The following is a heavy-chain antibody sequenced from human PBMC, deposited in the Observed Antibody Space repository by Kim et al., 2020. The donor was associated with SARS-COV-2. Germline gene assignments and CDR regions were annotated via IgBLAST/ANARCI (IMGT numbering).Heavy chain of an antibody. CDR2: NNYGTNN. J-gene: IGHJ4*02. CDR3: TTAFEY. Sequence: NNYGTNNYYADSAECRFTISRDNAKNTVYLQMNSLGAEDTAVYYCTTAFEYWGQGTLVTVSS. V-gene: IGHV3-74*01.